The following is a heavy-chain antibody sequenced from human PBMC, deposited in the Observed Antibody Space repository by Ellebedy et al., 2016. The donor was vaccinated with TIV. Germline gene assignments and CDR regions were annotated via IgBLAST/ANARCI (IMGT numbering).Heavy chain of an antibody. CDR1: GGSFSDYY. D-gene: IGHD2-15*01. V-gene: IGHV4-34*01. J-gene: IGHJ4*02. CDR2: INHSGST. Sequence: GSLRLSCAVYGGSFSDYYWTWIRQPPGKGLEWIGEINHSGSTNYNPSLKSRVSISVDTSQHQFSLRLTSVTAADTAIFYCARGLVSGRALDYWGQGTPVTVSS. CDR3: ARGLVSGRALDY.